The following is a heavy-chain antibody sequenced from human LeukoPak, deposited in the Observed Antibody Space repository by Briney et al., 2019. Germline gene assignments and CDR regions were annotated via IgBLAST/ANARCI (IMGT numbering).Heavy chain of an antibody. CDR3: ARGTYYNSGSYYNRRDYFDF. CDR2: ISGSSNAI. CDR1: GFTLGSYS. D-gene: IGHD3-10*01. V-gene: IGHV3-48*02. Sequence: GGSLRLSCAASGFTLGSYSMNRVRQTPRKGLEWVSYISGSSNAIYYADSMKGRFTISRDNGKNSLYLQMNSLRDEDTAVYYCARGTYYNSGSYYNRRDYFDFWGQGTLVTVSS. J-gene: IGHJ4*02.